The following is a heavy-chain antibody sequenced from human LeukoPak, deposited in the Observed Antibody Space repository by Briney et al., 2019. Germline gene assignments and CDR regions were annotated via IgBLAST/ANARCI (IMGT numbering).Heavy chain of an antibody. CDR2: ISGSGGST. Sequence: PGGSLRLSCAASGFTFSSNAMNWVRQAPGKGLEWVSAISGSGGSTYHADSVKGRFTISRDHSKNTVYLQMNSVRAEDTAVYYCALITMVRGVLDYWGQGTLVTVCS. CDR3: ALITMVRGVLDY. V-gene: IGHV3-23*01. D-gene: IGHD3-10*01. J-gene: IGHJ4*02. CDR1: GFTFSSNA.